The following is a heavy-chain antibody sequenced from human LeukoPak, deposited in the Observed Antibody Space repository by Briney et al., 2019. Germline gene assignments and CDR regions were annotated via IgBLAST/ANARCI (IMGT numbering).Heavy chain of an antibody. CDR2: MNPNSGNT. D-gene: IGHD6-6*01. Sequence: GASVKVSCKASVYTFTSYDINWVLQATGQGLEWMGWMNPNSGNTGYAQKFQGRVTITRNTSISTAYMELSSLRSEDTAVYYCARGIAARLARAFDIWGQGTMVTVSS. V-gene: IGHV1-8*03. CDR3: ARGIAARLARAFDI. CDR1: VYTFTSYD. J-gene: IGHJ3*02.